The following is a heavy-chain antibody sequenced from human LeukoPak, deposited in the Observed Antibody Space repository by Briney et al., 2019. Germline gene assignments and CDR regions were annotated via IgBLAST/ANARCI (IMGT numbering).Heavy chain of an antibody. CDR2: INSDGSSM. J-gene: IGHJ4*02. Sequence: PGGSLRLSCAASGFTFSNYWMHWVRQAPGKGLVWVSRINSDGSSMSYADSVQGRFTISRANAKNTLYLQMNNLRAEDTAVYYCARDHYFKIDYWGQGTLVTVSS. CDR3: ARDHYFKIDY. D-gene: IGHD3-10*01. CDR1: GFTFSNYW. V-gene: IGHV3-74*01.